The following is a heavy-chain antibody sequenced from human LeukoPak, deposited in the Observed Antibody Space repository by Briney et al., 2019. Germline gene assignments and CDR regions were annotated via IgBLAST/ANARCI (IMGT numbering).Heavy chain of an antibody. Sequence: PGGSLRLSCVASGFSLFSYSINWVRQAPGKGLEWVSSISGNTSYIYYADSVKGRFTISRDNAKNSLYLQMNSLSAEDTAMYYCAREEMGGTTRSGAPTWGQGTLVTVSS. CDR1: GFSLFSYS. CDR2: ISGNTSYI. D-gene: IGHD1-14*01. J-gene: IGHJ5*02. CDR3: AREEMGGTTRSGAPT. V-gene: IGHV3-21*01.